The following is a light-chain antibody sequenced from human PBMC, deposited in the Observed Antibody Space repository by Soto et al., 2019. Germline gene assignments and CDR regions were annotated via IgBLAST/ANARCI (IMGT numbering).Light chain of an antibody. CDR1: SSDVGAYDY. CDR2: DVS. V-gene: IGLV2-11*01. CDR3: CSYAGGSNVV. J-gene: IGLJ2*01. Sequence: QSALTQPRSVSGSPGQSVTISCTGTSSDVGAYDYVSWYQQHPGKAPKFLIYDVSKRPSGVPDRFSGSKSGNTASLTISGLQAEDEADYYCCSYAGGSNVVFGGGTKLTVL.